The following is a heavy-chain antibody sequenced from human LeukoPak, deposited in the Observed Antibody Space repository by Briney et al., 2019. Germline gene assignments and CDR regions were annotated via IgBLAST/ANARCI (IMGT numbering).Heavy chain of an antibody. CDR1: GGTFSSYA. V-gene: IGHV1-69*01. Sequence: SVKVSCKASGGTFSSYAISWVRQAPGQGLEWMGGIIPIFGTANYAQKFQGRVTITADESTSTAYMELRSLRSDDTAVYYCARDEGIAVAGTMGYWGQGTLVTVSS. D-gene: IGHD6-19*01. CDR3: ARDEGIAVAGTMGY. J-gene: IGHJ4*02. CDR2: IIPIFGTA.